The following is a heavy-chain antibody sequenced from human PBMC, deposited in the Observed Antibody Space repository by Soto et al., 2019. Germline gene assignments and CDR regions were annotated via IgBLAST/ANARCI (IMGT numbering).Heavy chain of an antibody. D-gene: IGHD6-19*01. CDR3: AKNRNTGVAGTSCWFGP. CDR1: GFAFSNYD. V-gene: IGHV3-23*01. Sequence: EGQLLESGGGLLQPGGSLRLSCAASGFAFSNYDMSWVRQAPGKGLEWVSAISVSGDTTYYADSVKGRFTISRDNSKNTLNLQMNTLRAEDTAVYYCAKNRNTGVAGTSCWFGPWGQGTLVTVSS. CDR2: ISVSGDTT. J-gene: IGHJ5*02.